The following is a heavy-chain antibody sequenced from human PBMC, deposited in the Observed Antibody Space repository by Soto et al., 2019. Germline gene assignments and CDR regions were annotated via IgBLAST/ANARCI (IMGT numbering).Heavy chain of an antibody. CDR3: VQTTGWPGFDF. CDR1: GFAVSSKY. CDR2: IYGGGTT. J-gene: IGHJ4*02. V-gene: IGHV3-53*01. Sequence: EVQLVESGGGLIQPGGSLRLSCAASGFAVSSKYMTWVRQALGKGLEWVSVIYGGGTTYYADSVKGRFTISRDTSKNTLYLQMKSLRAEDTAVYYCVQTTGWPGFDFWGQGTLVTVSS. D-gene: IGHD6-19*01.